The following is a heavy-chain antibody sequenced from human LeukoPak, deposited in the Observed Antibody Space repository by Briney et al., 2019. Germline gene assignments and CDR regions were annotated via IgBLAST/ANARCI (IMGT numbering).Heavy chain of an antibody. D-gene: IGHD6-6*01. CDR3: ARVYSSSPIFSYYYYYMDV. J-gene: IGHJ6*03. CDR2: IYYSGST. V-gene: IGHV4-31*03. CDR1: GGSISSGGYY. Sequence: PSETLSLTCTVSGGSISSGGYYWSWIRQHPGKGLEWIGYIYYSGSTYYNPSLKSRVTISVDTSKNQFSLKLSSVTAADTAVYYCARVYSSSPIFSYYYYYMDVWGKGTTVTVSS.